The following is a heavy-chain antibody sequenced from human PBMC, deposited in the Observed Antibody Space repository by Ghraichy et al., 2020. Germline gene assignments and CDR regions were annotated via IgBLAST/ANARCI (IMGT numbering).Heavy chain of an antibody. Sequence: SETLSLTCTVSGGSISSSSYYWGWIRQPPGKGLEWIGSIYYSGSTYYNPSLKSRVTISVDTSKNQFSLKLSSVTAADTAVYYCAGGYCSGGSCYSGYYYYYGMDVWGQGTTVTVSS. V-gene: IGHV4-39*01. CDR3: AGGYCSGGSCYSGYYYYYGMDV. D-gene: IGHD2-15*01. CDR1: GGSISSSSYY. CDR2: IYYSGST. J-gene: IGHJ6*02.